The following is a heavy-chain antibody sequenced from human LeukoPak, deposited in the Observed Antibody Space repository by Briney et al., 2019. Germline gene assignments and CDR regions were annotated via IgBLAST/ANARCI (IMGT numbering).Heavy chain of an antibody. CDR2: INHSGST. CDR1: GGSFSGYY. V-gene: IGHV4-34*01. Sequence: SETLSLTCAVYGGSFSGYYWSWIRQPPGKGLEWIGEINHSGSTNYNPSLKSRVTISVDTSKNQFTLKLSSVTAADTAVYYCARGYSSSYTWANAFDIWGQGTMVTVSS. D-gene: IGHD3-16*02. CDR3: ARGYSSSYTWANAFDI. J-gene: IGHJ3*02.